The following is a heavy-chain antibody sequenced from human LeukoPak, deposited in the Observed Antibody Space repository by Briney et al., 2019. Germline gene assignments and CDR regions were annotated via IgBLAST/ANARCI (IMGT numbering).Heavy chain of an antibody. CDR3: ARKDPAMVSYYYYGMDV. V-gene: IGHV4-31*02. Sequence: SQTPSLTCTVSGGSISSGGYYWSWIRQHPGKGLEWIGYIYYSGSTYYNPSLKSRVTISVDTSKNQFSLKLSSVTAADTAVYYCARKDPAMVSYYYYGMDVWGQGTTVTVSS. CDR2: IYYSGST. J-gene: IGHJ6*02. CDR1: GGSISSGGYY. D-gene: IGHD5-18*01.